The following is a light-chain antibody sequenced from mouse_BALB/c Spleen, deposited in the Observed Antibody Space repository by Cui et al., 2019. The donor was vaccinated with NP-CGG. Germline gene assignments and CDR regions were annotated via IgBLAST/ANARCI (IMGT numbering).Light chain of an antibody. CDR1: TGAVTTSNY. J-gene: IGLJ1*01. V-gene: IGLV1*01. Sequence: VVTHESALTTSPGETVTLTCRSSTGAVTTSNYANWVQEKPDHLFTGLIGGTNNRAPGVPARFSGSLIGDKAALTITGAQTEDEAKYFCALWYSNHWVFGGGTRLTVL. CDR3: ALWYSNHWV. CDR2: GTN.